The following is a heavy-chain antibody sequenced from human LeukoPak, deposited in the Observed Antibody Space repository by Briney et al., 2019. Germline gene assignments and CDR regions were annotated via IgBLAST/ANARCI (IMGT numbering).Heavy chain of an antibody. CDR1: GGSVSSGSYY. Sequence: SETLSLTCTVPGGSVSSGSYYWSWIRQPPGKGLEWIGYIYYSGSTNYNPSLKSRVTISVDTSKNQFSLKLSSVTAADTAVYYCARDWHYRDSSGYHWYFDLWGRGTLVTVSS. CDR2: IYYSGST. CDR3: ARDWHYRDSSGYHWYFDL. D-gene: IGHD3-22*01. V-gene: IGHV4-61*01. J-gene: IGHJ2*01.